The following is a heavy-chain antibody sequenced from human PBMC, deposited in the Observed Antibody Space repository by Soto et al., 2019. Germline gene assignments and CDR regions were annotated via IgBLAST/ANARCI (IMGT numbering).Heavy chain of an antibody. CDR1: GFTFSSYG. CDR2: IWYDGSNK. CDR3: ARDAVVPAAMRFDGGRKTDYYYYYGMDV. D-gene: IGHD2-2*01. Sequence: QVQLVESGGGVVQPGRSLRLSCAASGFTFSSYGMHWVRQAPGKGLEWVAVIWYDGSNKYYADSVKGRFTISRDNSKNTLYLQMNSLRAEDTAVYYCARDAVVPAAMRFDGGRKTDYYYYYGMDVWGQGTTVTVSS. V-gene: IGHV3-33*01. J-gene: IGHJ6*02.